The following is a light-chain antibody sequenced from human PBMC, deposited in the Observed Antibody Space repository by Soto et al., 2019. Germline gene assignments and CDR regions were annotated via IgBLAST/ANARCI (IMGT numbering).Light chain of an antibody. CDR3: QQYNSYRWT. CDR2: DAS. CDR1: QSFTSW. V-gene: IGKV1-5*01. Sequence: DIQMTQSPSTLSASVGDRVTITCRASQSFTSWLAWYQRKPGKAPKLLIYDASSLESGVPSRFSGSGSGTEFTLTISRLQTDDFATYYCQQYNSYRWTFGQGTRLEIK. J-gene: IGKJ5*01.